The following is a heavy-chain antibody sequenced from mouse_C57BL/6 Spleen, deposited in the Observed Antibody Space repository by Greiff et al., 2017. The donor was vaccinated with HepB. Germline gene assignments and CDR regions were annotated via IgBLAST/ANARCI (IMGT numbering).Heavy chain of an antibody. V-gene: IGHV1-55*01. CDR3: ARYGYDEAWFAY. D-gene: IGHD2-2*01. Sequence: QVQLQQPGAELVKPGASVKMSCKASGYTFTSYWITWVKQRPGQGLEWIGDIYPGSGSTNYNEKFKSKATLTVDTSSSTAYMQLSSLTSEDSAVYYCARYGYDEAWFAYWGQGTLVTVSA. J-gene: IGHJ3*01. CDR1: GYTFTSYW. CDR2: IYPGSGST.